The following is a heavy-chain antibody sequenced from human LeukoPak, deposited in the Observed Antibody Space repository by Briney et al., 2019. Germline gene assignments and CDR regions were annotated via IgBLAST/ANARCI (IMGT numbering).Heavy chain of an antibody. V-gene: IGHV4-59*01. Sequence: SETLSLTCTVSGGSISSYYWSWIRQPPGKGLEWIGYIYYSGSTNYNPSLKSRVTISVDTSKNQFSLKLSSVTAADTAVYYCVRALLDFWSGYYYYFDYWGQGTLVTVSS. D-gene: IGHD3-3*01. CDR3: VRALLDFWSGYYYYFDY. J-gene: IGHJ4*02. CDR2: IYYSGST. CDR1: GGSISSYY.